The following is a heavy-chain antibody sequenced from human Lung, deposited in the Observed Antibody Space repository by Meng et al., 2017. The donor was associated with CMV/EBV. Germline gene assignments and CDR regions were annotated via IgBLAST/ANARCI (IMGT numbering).Heavy chain of an antibody. V-gene: IGHV1-18*01. CDR3: ARDWELVTHGGDY. CDR2: ISAYNGNT. D-gene: IGHD3-10*01. CDR1: GYTFTSYG. J-gene: IGHJ4*02. Sequence: ASVXVSCKASGYTFTSYGISWVRQAPGQGLEWMGWISAYNGNTNYAQKFQGRVIMTTDTFTSTAYMELRSLRSDDKAVYYGARDWELVTHGGDYWGQGTLVTVSS.